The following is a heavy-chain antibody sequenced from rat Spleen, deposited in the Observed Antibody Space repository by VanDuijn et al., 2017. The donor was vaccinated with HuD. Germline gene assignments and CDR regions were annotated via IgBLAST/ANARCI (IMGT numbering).Heavy chain of an antibody. D-gene: IGHD5-1*01. V-gene: IGHV2-41*01. CDR1: GFSLTSYN. Sequence: QVQLKESGPGLVQPSQTLSLTCTVAGFSLTSYNVHWVRQPPGKGLDWMGVIWNTGGTRYNSALKSRLSISKDPAKSQVFLKMNSLQTEDTATYYCARDKGSLYVMDAWGQGASVTVSS. J-gene: IGHJ4*01. CDR3: ARDKGSLYVMDA. CDR2: IWNTGGT.